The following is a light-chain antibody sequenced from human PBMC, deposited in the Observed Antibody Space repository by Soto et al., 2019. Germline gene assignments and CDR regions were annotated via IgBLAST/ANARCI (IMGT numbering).Light chain of an antibody. CDR1: QSLLTKY. CDR3: PQYDRPPFT. V-gene: IGKV3-20*01. J-gene: IGKJ3*01. Sequence: EIVLTQSPVTLSLSPGERATLSCRTSQSLLTKYLTWYQHKPGQPPRLLIYGASNRATGIPDRFCGSGSGTDFTLTISRLEPEDFAVYYCPQYDRPPFTFGPGTKVDI. CDR2: GAS.